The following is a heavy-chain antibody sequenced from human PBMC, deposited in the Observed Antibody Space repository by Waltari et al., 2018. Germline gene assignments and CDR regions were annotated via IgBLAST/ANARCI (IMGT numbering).Heavy chain of an antibody. CDR2: LYIGGST. V-gene: IGHV3-23*03. CDR1: GFTCSSYA. Sequence: EVQLLESGGGLVQPGGSLRLSCAASGFTCSSYAMSWVRQAPGKGLEWVSVLYIGGSTYYADSVKGRFTISRDNSKNTLYLQMNSLRAEDTAVYYCAKPGSAKIAARALYYFDYWGQGTLVTVSS. J-gene: IGHJ4*02. CDR3: AKPGSAKIAARALYYFDY. D-gene: IGHD6-6*01.